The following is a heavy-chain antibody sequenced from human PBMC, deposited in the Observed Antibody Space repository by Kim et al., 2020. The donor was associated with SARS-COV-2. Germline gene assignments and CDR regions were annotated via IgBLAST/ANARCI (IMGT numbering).Heavy chain of an antibody. Sequence: GGSLRLSCAASGFTFSSYSMNWVRQAPGKGLEWVSSISSSSSYIYYADSVKGRFTISRDNAKNSLYLQMNSLRAEDTAVYYCARDEFYGSGSYYNPSDYWGQGTLVTVSS. CDR3: ARDEFYGSGSYYNPSDY. J-gene: IGHJ4*02. CDR2: ISSSSSYI. V-gene: IGHV3-21*01. CDR1: GFTFSSYS. D-gene: IGHD3-10*01.